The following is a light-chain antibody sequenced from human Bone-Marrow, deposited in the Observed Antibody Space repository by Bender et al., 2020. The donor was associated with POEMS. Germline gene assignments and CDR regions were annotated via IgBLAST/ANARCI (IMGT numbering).Light chain of an antibody. CDR1: SSNIGTNP. CDR2: INN. J-gene: IGLJ3*02. CDR3: AAWEDSLNGWV. Sequence: QSVLTPPPSASGTPGQRVTISCSGSSSNIGTNPVNWYQQLPGTAPKHLIYINNQRPSGVPDRFSGSKSGTSASLAISGLQSEDEADYYCAAWEDSLNGWVFGGGTKLTVL. V-gene: IGLV1-44*01.